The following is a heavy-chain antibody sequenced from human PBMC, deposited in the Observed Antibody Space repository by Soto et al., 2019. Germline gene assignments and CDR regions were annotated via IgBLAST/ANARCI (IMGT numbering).Heavy chain of an antibody. D-gene: IGHD3-22*01. V-gene: IGHV3-23*01. J-gene: IGHJ3*02. CDR2: ISGGGST. CDR3: AKDGEGYYYDNTPDAFDM. CDR1: GFTFTNYA. Sequence: EVQLLESGGDLVQPGGSLRLSCAASGFTFTNYAMSWVRQAPGKGLEWVSTISGGGSTYYAESVKGRFTISRDNSKNTLTVQMNSLRAEDTAVYYCAKDGEGYYYDNTPDAFDMWGQGTTVTVSS.